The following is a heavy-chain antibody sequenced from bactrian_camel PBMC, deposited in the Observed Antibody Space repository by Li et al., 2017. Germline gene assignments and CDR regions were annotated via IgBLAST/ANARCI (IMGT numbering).Heavy chain of an antibody. Sequence: VQLVESGGGSAQAGGSLRLSCVYSGYTYSAYSMGWFRQAPGKEREGVAAQRDAAAYYADSVKGRFSISRDIASRTLYLQMSNLKPEDTALYYCASKVGMCGPNWSKLRFDSRGPGTQVTVS. D-gene: IGHD1*01. CDR1: GYTYSAYS. J-gene: IGHJ4*01. CDR3: ASKVGMCGPNWSKLRFDS. V-gene: IGHV3S31*01. CDR2: QRDAAA.